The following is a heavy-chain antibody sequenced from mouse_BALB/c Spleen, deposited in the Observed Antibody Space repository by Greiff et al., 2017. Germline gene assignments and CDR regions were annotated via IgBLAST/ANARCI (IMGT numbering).Heavy chain of an antibody. CDR3: ARKGYRYDHFDY. J-gene: IGHJ2*01. Sequence: VQLQQSGAELVRPGTSVKISCKASGYTFTNYWLGWVKQRPGHGLEWIGDIYPGGGYTNYNEKFKGKATLTADTSSSTAYMQLSSLTSEDSAVYFCARKGYRYDHFDYWGQGTTLTVSS. CDR1: GYTFTNYW. D-gene: IGHD2-14*01. CDR2: IYPGGGYT. V-gene: IGHV1-63*02.